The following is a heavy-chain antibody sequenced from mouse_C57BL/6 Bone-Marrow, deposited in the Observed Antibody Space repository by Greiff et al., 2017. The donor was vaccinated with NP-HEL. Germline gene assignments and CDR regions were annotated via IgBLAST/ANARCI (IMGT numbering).Heavy chain of an antibody. J-gene: IGHJ4*01. CDR3: TTHYYGYFFYAMDY. Sequence: EVQLQQSGAELVRPGASVKLSCTASGFNIKDDYMHWVKQRPEQGLEWIGWIDPENGDTDSASKFQGKATITADTSSNTAYLQLSSLTSEDTAVYYCTTHYYGYFFYAMDYWGQGTSVTVSS. V-gene: IGHV14-4*01. CDR2: IDPENGDT. CDR1: GFNIKDDY. D-gene: IGHD2-3*01.